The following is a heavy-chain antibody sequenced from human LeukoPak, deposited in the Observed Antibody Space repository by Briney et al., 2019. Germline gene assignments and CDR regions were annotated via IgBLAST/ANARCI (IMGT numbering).Heavy chain of an antibody. CDR3: AKEIWPTVTTPGHTHFDY. D-gene: IGHD4-17*01. CDR1: GFTFRSYA. J-gene: IGHJ4*02. Sequence: GGSLRLSCAASGFTFRSYAMHWVRQAPGKGLEWVAVISYDGSNKYYIDSVKGRFTISRDNSKNTLCLQMNSLRAEDTAVYYCAKEIWPTVTTPGHTHFDYWGQGTLVTVSS. CDR2: ISYDGSNK. V-gene: IGHV3-30*04.